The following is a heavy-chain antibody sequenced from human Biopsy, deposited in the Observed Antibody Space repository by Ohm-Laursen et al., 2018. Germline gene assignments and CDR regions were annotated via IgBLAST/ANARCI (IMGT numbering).Heavy chain of an antibody. D-gene: IGHD1-26*01. V-gene: IGHV3-30*18. CDR1: GFTLSNYG. Sequence: SLRLSCAAPGFTLSNYGMHWVRQAPGRGLEWVAAVSSDGKNKHYADSVQGRFTISRDNSKNTVDLQMNSLRAEDTAVYYCAKGLYSGSYYYDSWGQGTLATVSS. J-gene: IGHJ4*02. CDR2: VSSDGKNK. CDR3: AKGLYSGSYYYDS.